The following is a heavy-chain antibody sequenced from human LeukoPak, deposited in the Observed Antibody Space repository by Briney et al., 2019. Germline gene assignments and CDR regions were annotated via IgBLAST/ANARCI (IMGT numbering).Heavy chain of an antibody. CDR1: GGSISSYY. D-gene: IGHD3-3*01. CDR2: IYYSGST. V-gene: IGHV4-59*01. CDR3: ARVSEWLFIDY. J-gene: IGHJ4*02. Sequence: PSETLSLTCTVSGGSISSYYWSWIRQPPGKGLEWIGNIYYSGSTNYNPSLKSRVTISVDTSKNQFSLKLSSVTAADTAVYYCARVSEWLFIDYWGQGTLVTVSS.